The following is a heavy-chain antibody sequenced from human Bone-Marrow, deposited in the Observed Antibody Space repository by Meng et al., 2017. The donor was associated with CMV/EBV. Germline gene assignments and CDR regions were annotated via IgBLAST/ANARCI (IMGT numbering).Heavy chain of an antibody. Sequence: GESLKISCAASGLTFSSYAMHWVRQAPGKGLEWVAVISYDGSNKYYADSVKGRFTISRDNSKNTLYLQMNSLRAEDTAVYYCARDRRLMKSDLDYWGQGTLGTVSS. D-gene: IGHD2-8*01. V-gene: IGHV3-30*04. J-gene: IGHJ4*02. CDR3: ARDRRLMKSDLDY. CDR2: ISYDGSNK. CDR1: GLTFSSYA.